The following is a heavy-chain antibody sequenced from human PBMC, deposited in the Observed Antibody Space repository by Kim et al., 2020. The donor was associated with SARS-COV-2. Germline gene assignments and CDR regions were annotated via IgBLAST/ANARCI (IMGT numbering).Heavy chain of an antibody. J-gene: IGHJ6*02. V-gene: IGHV3-43*02. CDR2: ISGDGGST. CDR1: GFTFDDYA. Sequence: GGSLRLSCAASGFTFDDYAMHWVRQAPGKGLEWVSLISGDGGSTYYADSVKGRFTISRDNSKNSLYLRMNSLRTEDTALYYCAKDETRYYGMDVWGQGTTVTVSS. CDR3: AKDETRYYGMDV.